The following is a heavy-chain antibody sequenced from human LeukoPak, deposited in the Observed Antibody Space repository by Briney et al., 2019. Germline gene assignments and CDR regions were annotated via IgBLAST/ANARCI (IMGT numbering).Heavy chain of an antibody. Sequence: GGSLRLSCAASGFTVSSNYMSWVRQAPGKGLEWVSVIYSGGSTYYADSAKGRFTISRDNSKNTLYLQMNSLRAEDTAVYYCARDDYGDYFFDYWGQGTLVTVSS. CDR2: IYSGGST. CDR3: ARDDYGDYFFDY. V-gene: IGHV3-66*01. J-gene: IGHJ4*02. D-gene: IGHD4-17*01. CDR1: GFTVSSNY.